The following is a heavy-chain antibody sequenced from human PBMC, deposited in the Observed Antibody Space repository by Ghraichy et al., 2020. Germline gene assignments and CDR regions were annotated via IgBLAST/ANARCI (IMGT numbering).Heavy chain of an antibody. V-gene: IGHV3-66*01. CDR1: GFTVSSKF. D-gene: IGHD2-15*01. J-gene: IGHJ6*02. Sequence: GESLNISCAASGFTVSSKFMSLVRQAPGKGLEWVSLIHTGGSTYYADSVKGRFTISRDNSKNKLYLQMNSLRAEDTAVYYCARDGGDYYYYAMDVWGQGTTVTVSS. CDR3: ARDGGDYYYYAMDV. CDR2: IHTGGST.